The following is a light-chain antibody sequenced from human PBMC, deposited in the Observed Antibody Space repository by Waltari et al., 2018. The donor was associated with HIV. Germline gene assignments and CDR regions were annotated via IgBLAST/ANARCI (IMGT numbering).Light chain of an antibody. CDR3: QHRVNWVT. Sequence: DIVLTQSPATLSLSPGERATLSCRASQSVGTYLVWYQQRPGQPPRLLIHDASSRATGIPARFSGSGSGTDFTLTITSLGPEDFAVYFCQHRVNWVTFGAGTRVE. CDR2: DAS. CDR1: QSVGTY. J-gene: IGKJ4*02. V-gene: IGKV3-11*01.